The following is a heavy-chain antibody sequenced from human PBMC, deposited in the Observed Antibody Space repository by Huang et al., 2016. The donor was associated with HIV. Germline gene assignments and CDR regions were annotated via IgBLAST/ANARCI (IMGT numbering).Heavy chain of an antibody. V-gene: IGHV3-30*18. CDR3: AKDRWNVNLMFLVDY. CDR2: ISNEGRIK. J-gene: IGHJ4*02. CDR1: GFPFGTYG. D-gene: IGHD1-1*01. Sequence: QVQLVESGGGVVQPVGSLRLSCAASGFPFGTYGLHWVRQAPGKGRGWVTTISNEGRIKKYADSWKGRITISRENSRNMLVLQSSSLRDDDTAVYYCAKDRWNVNLMFLVDYWGQGTLITVSS.